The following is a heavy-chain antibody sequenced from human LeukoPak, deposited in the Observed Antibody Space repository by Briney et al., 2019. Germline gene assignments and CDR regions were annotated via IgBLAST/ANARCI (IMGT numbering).Heavy chain of an antibody. J-gene: IGHJ4*02. D-gene: IGHD3-22*01. CDR1: GYTFTDYY. Sequence: ASVKVSCKASGYTFTDYYMHWVRQAPGQGLEWMGWINPNSGGTNYAKKLQGRVTMTRDTSISTAYMELSRLRSDVTAVYYCARAENTMTHLDYWGQGTLVTVSS. V-gene: IGHV1-2*02. CDR2: INPNSGGT. CDR3: ARAENTMTHLDY.